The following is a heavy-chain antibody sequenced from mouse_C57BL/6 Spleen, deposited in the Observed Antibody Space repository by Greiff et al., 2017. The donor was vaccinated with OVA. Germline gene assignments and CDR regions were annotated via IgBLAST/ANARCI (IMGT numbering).Heavy chain of an antibody. D-gene: IGHD3-2*02. J-gene: IGHJ3*01. CDR3: AGGQRRVLAY. V-gene: IGHV3-1*01. Sequence: EVQLQESGPGMVKPSQSLSLTCTVTGYSITSGYDWHWIRHFPGNKLEWMGYISYSGSTNYNPSLKSRISITHDTSKNHFFLKVNAVTTEDTATYYCAGGQRRVLAYWGQGTLVTVSA. CDR1: GYSITSGYD. CDR2: ISYSGST.